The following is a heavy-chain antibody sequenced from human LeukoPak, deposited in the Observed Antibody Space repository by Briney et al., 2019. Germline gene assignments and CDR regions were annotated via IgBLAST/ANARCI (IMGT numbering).Heavy chain of an antibody. V-gene: IGHV3-30*03. CDR3: ARQIRGTAVAGTGYYGMDV. J-gene: IGHJ6*02. Sequence: GGSLRLSCAASGFTFSSYGMHWVRQAPGKGLEWVAVISYDGSNKYYADSVKGRFTISRDNSKNTLYLQMNSLRAEDTAVYYCARQIRGTAVAGTGYYGMDVWGQGTTVTVSS. CDR1: GFTFSSYG. CDR2: ISYDGSNK. D-gene: IGHD6-19*01.